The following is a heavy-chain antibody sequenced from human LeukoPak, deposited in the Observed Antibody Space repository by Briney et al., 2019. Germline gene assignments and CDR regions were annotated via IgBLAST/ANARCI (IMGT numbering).Heavy chain of an antibody. CDR1: GFTFDDYG. D-gene: IGHD3-3*01. J-gene: IGHJ6*02. Sequence: GGSLRLSCAASGFTFDDYGMSWVRQAPGKGLEWVSGINWNGGSTGYADSVKGRFTISRDNAKNSLYLQMNSLRAEDTALYYCARAPTYYDFWSGYYRGYYYYGMDVWGQGTTVTVSS. CDR2: INWNGGST. V-gene: IGHV3-20*04. CDR3: ARAPTYYDFWSGYYRGYYYYGMDV.